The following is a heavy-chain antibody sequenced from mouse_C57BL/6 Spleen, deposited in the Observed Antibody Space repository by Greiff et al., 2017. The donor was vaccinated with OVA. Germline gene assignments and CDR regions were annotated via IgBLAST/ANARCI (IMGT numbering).Heavy chain of an antibody. D-gene: IGHD2-5*01. CDR2: IYPGDGDT. Sequence: VQLQQSGAELVKPGASVKISCKASGYAFSSYWMNWVKQRPGKGLEWIGQIYPGDGDTNYNGKFKGKDTLTADKTSSTSDMLLSSLTSEDSAVYFCARDHTYYSNYNYAMDYWGQRTSVTVSS. CDR1: GYAFSSYW. V-gene: IGHV1-80*01. J-gene: IGHJ4*01. CDR3: ARDHTYYSNYNYAMDY.